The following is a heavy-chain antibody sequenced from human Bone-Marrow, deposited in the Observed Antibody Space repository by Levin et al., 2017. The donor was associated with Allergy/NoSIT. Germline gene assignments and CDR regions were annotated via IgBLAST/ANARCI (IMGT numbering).Heavy chain of an antibody. D-gene: IGHD3/OR15-3a*01. CDR1: GYTFTTYY. J-gene: IGHJ6*02. Sequence: ASVKVSCKASGYTFTTYYIHWVRQAPGQGLEWMGAINPSGGITSFAQKFQDRVTMTRDTSTDTVNMELSSLRSDDTAVYYCARDQSFGFWTGSSYFSGRDVWGQGTTVTVSS. CDR3: ARDQSFGFWTGSSYFSGRDV. CDR2: INPSGGIT. V-gene: IGHV1-46*01.